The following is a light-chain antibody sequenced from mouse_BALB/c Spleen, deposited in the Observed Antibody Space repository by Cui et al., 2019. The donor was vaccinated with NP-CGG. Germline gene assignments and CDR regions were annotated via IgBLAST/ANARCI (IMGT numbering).Light chain of an antibody. V-gene: IGLV1*01. CDR2: GIN. CDR3: ALWYSNHWV. J-gene: IGLJ1*01. Sequence: QAVVTQESALTTSPGETVTLTCRSSTGAVTTSNYANWVQEKPDHLFTVLIGGINNRAPGVPARFSGSLIGDKAALTITGAQTEDEAISFCALWYSNHWVFGGGTKLTVL. CDR1: TGAVTTSNY.